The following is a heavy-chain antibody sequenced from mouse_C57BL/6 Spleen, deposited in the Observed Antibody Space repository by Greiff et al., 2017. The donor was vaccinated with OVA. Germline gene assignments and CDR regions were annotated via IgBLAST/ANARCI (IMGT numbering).Heavy chain of an antibody. J-gene: IGHJ2*01. Sequence: QVQLQQPGAELVKPGASVQLSCKASGYTFTSYWMHWVTQRPGRGLEWIRRIDPNSGGTKYNEKFKSKATLTVDKPYSTAYMQLSSLTSEDSAVYYCARGLNYYGSSLDYWGQGTTLTVSS. V-gene: IGHV1-72*01. CDR1: GYTFTSYW. D-gene: IGHD1-1*01. CDR3: ARGLNYYGSSLDY. CDR2: IDPNSGGT.